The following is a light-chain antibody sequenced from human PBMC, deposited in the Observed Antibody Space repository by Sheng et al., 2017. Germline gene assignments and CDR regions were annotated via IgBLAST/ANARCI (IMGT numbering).Light chain of an antibody. Sequence: DIQMTQSPSSVSASLGDRVTITCRASQDIGAWLAWFQQKPGKAPKLLIYDASILETGVPSRFSGSGSWTDFTFSISSLQPEDIATYYCQQYDNLPFTFGPGTKVDIK. CDR2: DAS. J-gene: IGKJ3*01. CDR1: QDIGAW. CDR3: QQYDNLPFT. V-gene: IGKV1-33*01.